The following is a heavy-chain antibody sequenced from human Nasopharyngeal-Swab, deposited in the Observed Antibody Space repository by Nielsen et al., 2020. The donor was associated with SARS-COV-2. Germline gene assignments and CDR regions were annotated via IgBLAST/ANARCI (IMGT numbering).Heavy chain of an antibody. D-gene: IGHD2-21*01. V-gene: IGHV3-23*01. Sequence: GGSLRLSCAASGFTFSSYAMSWVRQAPGKGLEWVSIISGSGDTTYYADSVNDRFTISRDNSKNTLYLQMNSLRVEDTALYYCAKAPYLRGLDVWGQGTTVTVLL. CDR3: AKAPYLRGLDV. J-gene: IGHJ6*02. CDR1: GFTFSSYA. CDR2: ISGSGDTT.